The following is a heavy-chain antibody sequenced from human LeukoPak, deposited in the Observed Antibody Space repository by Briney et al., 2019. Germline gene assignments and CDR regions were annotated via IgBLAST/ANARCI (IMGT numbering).Heavy chain of an antibody. V-gene: IGHV4-39*07. CDR3: ARYDYGDCWFDP. Sequence: SETLSLTCTVSGGSISSSYYYWGWIRQPPGKGLEWNGSIYYSGSTYYNPSLKSRVTISVDTSKNQFSLKLRSVTAADTALYYCARYDYGDCWFDPWGQGTLVTVSS. CDR2: IYYSGST. CDR1: GGSISSSYYY. D-gene: IGHD4-17*01. J-gene: IGHJ5*02.